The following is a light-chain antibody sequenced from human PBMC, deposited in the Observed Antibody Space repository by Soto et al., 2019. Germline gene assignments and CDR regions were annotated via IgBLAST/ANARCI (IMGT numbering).Light chain of an antibody. CDR2: EVS. Sequence: QSVLTQPASVSGSPGQSIAISCTGTNSDVGGYNYVSWYQHHPGKAPKLIIYEVSNRPSGVSNRFSGSKSGNTASLTISGLQAEDEADYYCSSYTSITTWVFGGGTKVTVL. J-gene: IGLJ3*02. CDR1: NSDVGGYNY. V-gene: IGLV2-14*01. CDR3: SSYTSITTWV.